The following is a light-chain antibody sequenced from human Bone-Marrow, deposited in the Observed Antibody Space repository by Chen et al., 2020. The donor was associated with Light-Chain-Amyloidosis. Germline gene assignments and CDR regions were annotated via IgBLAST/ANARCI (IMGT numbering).Light chain of an antibody. V-gene: IGLV3-25*03. J-gene: IGLJ2*01. CDR2: RDT. CDR1: DLPTKY. Sequence: SYELTQPPSVSVSPGQTARITCSGDDLPTKYAYWYQQKPGQAPVLVIHRDTERPSGISERVSGSSAGTTATVTISGVQAEDEADYHCQAADSSVTYEVIFGGGTKLTVL. CDR3: QAADSSVTYEVI.